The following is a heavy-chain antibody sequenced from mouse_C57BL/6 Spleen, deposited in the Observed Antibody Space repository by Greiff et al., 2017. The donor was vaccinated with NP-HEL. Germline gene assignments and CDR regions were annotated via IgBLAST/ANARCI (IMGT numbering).Heavy chain of an antibody. D-gene: IGHD3-2*02. Sequence: QVQLQQSGPELVKPGASVKISCKASGYAFSSSWMNWVKQRPGKGLEWIGRIYPGDGDTNYNGKFKGKATLTADKSSSTAYMQLSSLTSEDSAVYFCATAQATPFAYWGQGTLVTVSA. V-gene: IGHV1-82*01. CDR1: GYAFSSSW. CDR3: ATAQATPFAY. CDR2: IYPGDGDT. J-gene: IGHJ3*01.